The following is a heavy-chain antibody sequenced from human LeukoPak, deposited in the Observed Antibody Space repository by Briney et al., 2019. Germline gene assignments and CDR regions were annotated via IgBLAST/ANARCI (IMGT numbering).Heavy chain of an antibody. Sequence: SQTLSLTCTVSGVSISSGSYYWSWIRQPAGKGLEWIGRIYTSGSTNYNPSLKSRVTISVDTSKNQFSLKLSSVTAADTAVYYCARVTTTVTPDAFDIWGQGTMVTVSS. CDR3: ARVTTTVTPDAFDI. CDR2: IYTSGST. V-gene: IGHV4-61*02. CDR1: GVSISSGSYY. D-gene: IGHD4-11*01. J-gene: IGHJ3*02.